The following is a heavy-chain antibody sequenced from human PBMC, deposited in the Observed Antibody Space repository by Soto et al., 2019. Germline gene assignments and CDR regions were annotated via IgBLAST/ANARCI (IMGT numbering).Heavy chain of an antibody. CDR1: GGSISSYY. D-gene: IGHD6-13*01. CDR3: ARGHSSNWYFDY. V-gene: IGHV4-59*01. J-gene: IGHJ4*02. Sequence: SETLSLTCTVSGGSISSYYWSWIRQPPGKGLEWIGYIYYSGSTNYNPSLKSRVTISVDTSKNQFSLKLSSVTAADTAVYYCARGHSSNWYFDYWGQGTLVTVSS. CDR2: IYYSGST.